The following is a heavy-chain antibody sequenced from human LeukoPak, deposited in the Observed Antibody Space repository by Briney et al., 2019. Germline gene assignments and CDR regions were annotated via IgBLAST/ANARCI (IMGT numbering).Heavy chain of an antibody. V-gene: IGHV3-23*01. D-gene: IGHD3-10*01. CDR2: ISGSGGST. CDR3: ARVTYGSGTYGAFDY. Sequence: GGSLRLSCEASGFTFNTYSMNWARQAPGKGLEWVSGISGSGGSTYLADSVKGRFTISRDNSKNTLYLQMNSLRAEDTAVYYCARVTYGSGTYGAFDYWGQGTLVTVSS. J-gene: IGHJ4*02. CDR1: GFTFNTYS.